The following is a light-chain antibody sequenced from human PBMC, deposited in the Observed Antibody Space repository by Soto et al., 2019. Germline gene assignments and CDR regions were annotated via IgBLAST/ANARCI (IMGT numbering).Light chain of an antibody. CDR1: QGISRS. CDR3: QQFNSYPQIT. Sequence: AIQLTQSPSSLSASVGDRVTITCRASQGISRSLAWYQQKPVKAPKFLIYDASSLESGVPSRFSGSGSGTDFTLTISSLQPEDFATYLCQQFNSYPQITFGGGNTVDIK. CDR2: DAS. V-gene: IGKV1-13*02. J-gene: IGKJ4*01.